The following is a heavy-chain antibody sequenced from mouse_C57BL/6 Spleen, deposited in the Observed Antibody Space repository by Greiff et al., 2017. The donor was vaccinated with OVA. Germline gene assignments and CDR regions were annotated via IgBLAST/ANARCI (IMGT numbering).Heavy chain of an antibody. CDR3: TRSDYDGDYYAMDY. J-gene: IGHJ4*01. D-gene: IGHD2-4*01. CDR1: GYTFTSYW. Sequence: EVQLQESGPVLARPGASVKMSCKTSGYTFTSYWMHWVKQRPGQGLEWKGAIYPGNSDTSYNQKFKGKAKLTAVTSASTAYMELSSLTNEDSAVYYCTRSDYDGDYYAMDYWGQGTSVTVSS. V-gene: IGHV1-5*01. CDR2: IYPGNSDT.